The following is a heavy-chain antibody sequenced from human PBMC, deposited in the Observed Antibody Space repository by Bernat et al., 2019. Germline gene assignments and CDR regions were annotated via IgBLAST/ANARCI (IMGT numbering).Heavy chain of an antibody. CDR1: EFTFTNAW. CDR3: AASFLAPGGFDI. D-gene: IGHD3-3*01. V-gene: IGHV3-15*01. CDR2: IRSKTAGGSI. J-gene: IGHJ3*02. Sequence: EVHLEESGGGLVEPGGSLTLSCAASEFTFTNAWLGWVRQAPGKGLEWLGGIRSKTAGGSIDYTPPVEGRFTISGDESKNTVYLQMNGLKTEDTAAYYCAASFLAPGGFDIWGQGTMVTVSP.